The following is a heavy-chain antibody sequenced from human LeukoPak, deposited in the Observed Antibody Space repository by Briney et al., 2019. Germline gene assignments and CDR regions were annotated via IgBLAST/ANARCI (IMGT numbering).Heavy chain of an antibody. CDR2: IYYSGST. CDR1: GGSISSGGYY. J-gene: IGHJ4*02. CDR3: ARAEGKWFPNMISY. Sequence: PSQALSLTCTVCGGSISSGGYYWSWIRQHPGKGLEWIGYIYYSGSTYYNPSLKSRVTISVDTSKNQFSLKLSSVTAADTAVYYCARAEGKWFPNMISYRGQGTLVTVSS. D-gene: IGHD3-22*01. V-gene: IGHV4-31*03.